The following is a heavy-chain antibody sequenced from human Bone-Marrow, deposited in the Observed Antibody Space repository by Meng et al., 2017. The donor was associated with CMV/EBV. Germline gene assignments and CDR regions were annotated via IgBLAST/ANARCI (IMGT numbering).Heavy chain of an antibody. CDR3: ARDSSLVVVPAANYGMDV. CDR1: GFTFDDYA. Sequence: SLKISCAASGFTFDDYAMHWVRQAPGKGLEWVSGISWNSGSIGYADSVKGRFTISRDNAKNSLYLQMNSLRAEDTAVYYCARDSSLVVVPAANYGMDVWGQGTTVTVSS. J-gene: IGHJ6*02. CDR2: ISWNSGSI. D-gene: IGHD2-2*01. V-gene: IGHV3-9*01.